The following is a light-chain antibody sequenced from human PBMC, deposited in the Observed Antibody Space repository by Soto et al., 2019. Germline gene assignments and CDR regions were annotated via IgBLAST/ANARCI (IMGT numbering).Light chain of an antibody. V-gene: IGKV3-20*01. J-gene: IGKJ4*01. Sequence: EIVLTQSPGTLSLSPGEGATLSCRASQGVSSSYLAWYQQKPGQPPRLLIYGASSRATGIPDRFSGSGSGTDFTLTITRLEPGDFAVYYCQHYRTSFGGGTKVEIK. CDR3: QHYRTS. CDR2: GAS. CDR1: QGVSSSY.